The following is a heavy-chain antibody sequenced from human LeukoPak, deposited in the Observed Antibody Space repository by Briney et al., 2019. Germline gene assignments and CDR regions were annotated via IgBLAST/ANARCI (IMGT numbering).Heavy chain of an antibody. D-gene: IGHD1-1*01. V-gene: IGHV4-61*08. J-gene: IGHJ4*02. CDR3: ARDRGTWNDDGFDY. Sequence: SETLSLTCAVSGVSISRGGYSWSWIRQPPGKGLEWIGYIYHSGSTNYNPSLKSRVTMSVDTSKNQFSLKLSSVTAADTAVYYCARDRGTWNDDGFDYWGQGTLVTVSS. CDR2: IYHSGST. CDR1: GVSISRGGYS.